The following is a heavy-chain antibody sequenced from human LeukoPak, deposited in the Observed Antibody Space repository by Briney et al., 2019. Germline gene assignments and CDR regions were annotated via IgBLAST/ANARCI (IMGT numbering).Heavy chain of an antibody. Sequence: PGGSLRLSCAASGFTFSSYWMHWVRQAPGKGLVWVSRINSDGSSTSYADSVKGRFTISRDNAKNTLYLQMNSLRAEDTAVYYCGRGGGGDYGNWFDPWGQGTLVTVSS. CDR3: GRGGGGDYGNWFDP. J-gene: IGHJ5*02. V-gene: IGHV3-74*01. CDR1: GFTFSSYW. D-gene: IGHD4-17*01. CDR2: INSDGSST.